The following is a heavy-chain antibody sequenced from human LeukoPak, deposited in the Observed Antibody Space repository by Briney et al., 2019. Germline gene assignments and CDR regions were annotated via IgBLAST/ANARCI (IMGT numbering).Heavy chain of an antibody. CDR3: ARGPILLWLHNGMDV. J-gene: IGHJ6*02. V-gene: IGHV3-49*04. CDR1: GFTFGDHA. Sequence: GGPLRLSCTGSGFTFGDHAMAWVRQAPGKGLEWVGFIRSEAYGETTEYAASVRDRFTISRDNSRSVAYLQMNSLKTEDTAMYYCARGPILLWLHNGMDVWGQGTTVTVSS. CDR2: IRSEAYGETT. D-gene: IGHD3-10*01.